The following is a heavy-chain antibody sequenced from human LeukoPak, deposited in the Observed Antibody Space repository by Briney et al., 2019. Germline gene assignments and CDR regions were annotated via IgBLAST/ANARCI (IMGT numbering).Heavy chain of an antibody. CDR1: GFTFSSYA. J-gene: IGHJ5*02. CDR2: ISGSGGST. CDR3: ANYNWNYDNWFDP. D-gene: IGHD1-7*01. Sequence: GGSLRLSCAASGFTFSSYAMSWVRQAPGKGLEWVSAISGSGGSTYYADSVKGRFTIPRDNSKNTLYLQMNSLRAEDTAVYYCANYNWNYDNWFDPWGQGTLVTVSS. V-gene: IGHV3-23*01.